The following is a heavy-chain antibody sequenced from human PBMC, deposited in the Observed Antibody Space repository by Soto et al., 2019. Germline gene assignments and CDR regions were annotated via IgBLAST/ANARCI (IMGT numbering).Heavy chain of an antibody. V-gene: IGHV4-34*01. CDR2: INHSGST. D-gene: IGHD2-2*02. J-gene: IGHJ6*02. CDR3: ARVPIACTSASCYNHYYYSMDV. CDR1: GGSFSGYY. Sequence: SETLSLTCAVYGGSFSGYYWSWIRQPPGKGLEWIGEINHSGSTNYNPSLKSRVTISVDTSKNQFSLKLSFVTAADTAVYYCARVPIACTSASCYNHYYYSMDVWGQGTTVTVSS.